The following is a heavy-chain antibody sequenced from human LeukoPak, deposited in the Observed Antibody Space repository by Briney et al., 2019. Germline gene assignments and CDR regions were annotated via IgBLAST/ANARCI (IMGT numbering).Heavy chain of an antibody. J-gene: IGHJ4*02. CDR1: GFTFSSYA. CDR2: ISYDGSKK. CDR3: ARLGDNFDY. Sequence: GGSLRLSCAASGFTFSSYAMHWVRQAPGKGLEWVAVISYDGSKKNYPDSVKGRFTISRDNSKNTLYLQMNSLRAEDTAVYYCARLGDNFDYWGQGTLVTVSS. D-gene: IGHD1-26*01. V-gene: IGHV3-30*04.